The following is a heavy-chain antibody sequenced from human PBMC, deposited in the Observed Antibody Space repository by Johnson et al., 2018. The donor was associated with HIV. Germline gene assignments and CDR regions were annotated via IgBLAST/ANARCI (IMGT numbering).Heavy chain of an antibody. D-gene: IGHD5-24*01. CDR1: GFTFNTYA. J-gene: IGHJ3*02. CDR3: ARDPRWLWVGRCGAFDI. V-gene: IGHV3-23*04. Sequence: VQLVESGGGLVQPGGCLRLSCAASGFTFNTYAMSWVRQAPGKGLEWVSRISGSGGNTFYADSVKGRFTISRDNSKNTLYLQMNSLRAEDTAVYYCARDPRWLWVGRCGAFDIWGQGTMVTVSS. CDR2: ISGSGGNT.